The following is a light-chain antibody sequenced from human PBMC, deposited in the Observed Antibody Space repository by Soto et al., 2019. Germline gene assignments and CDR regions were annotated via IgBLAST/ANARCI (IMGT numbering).Light chain of an antibody. J-gene: IGKJ3*01. CDR1: QGIRSF. Sequence: DIQLTQSPSFLSASVGDRVTITCRASQGIRSFLAWYQQKPGKAPKLLIYAESTLQSGVPSSFSGSGSGTEFTLTISSLQPEDFATYYCQQLNSYPYGFGPGTKVDNK. V-gene: IGKV1-9*01. CDR3: QQLNSYPYG. CDR2: AES.